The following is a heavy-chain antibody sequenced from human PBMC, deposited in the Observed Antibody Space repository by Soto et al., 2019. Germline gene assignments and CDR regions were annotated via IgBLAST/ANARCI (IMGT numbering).Heavy chain of an antibody. CDR3: TPFWGFDF. CDR1: GFTFNDAY. D-gene: IGHD7-27*01. CDR2: IKSKADCGTT. Sequence: EVQLVESGGGLLKPGGSLRLSCAASGFTFNDAYMNWVRQAPGKGLEWVGRIKSKADCGTTDYAAPVKGRFTISRDNANNTLYLPTNSLKTEETVVYSCTPFWGFDFWGLGTLVSVSS. V-gene: IGHV3-15*07. J-gene: IGHJ4*02.